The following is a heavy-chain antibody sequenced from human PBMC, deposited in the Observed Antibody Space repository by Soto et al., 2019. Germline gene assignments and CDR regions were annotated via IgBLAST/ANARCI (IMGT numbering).Heavy chain of an antibody. Sequence: GGSLRLSCAASGFSFTNAWLNWVRQVPGKGLEWVGRIKSKSNGGTTDYAAPVKGRFTISRDDSKDTLYLQMNRLRTEDTGVYYCTTDDEDGVGATLYYYYGMDVWGQGATVTVSS. J-gene: IGHJ6*02. CDR2: IKSKSNGGTT. D-gene: IGHD1-26*01. CDR1: GFSFTNAW. V-gene: IGHV3-15*07. CDR3: TTDDEDGVGATLYYYYGMDV.